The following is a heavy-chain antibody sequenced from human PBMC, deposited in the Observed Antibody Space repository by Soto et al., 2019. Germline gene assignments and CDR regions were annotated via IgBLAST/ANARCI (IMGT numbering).Heavy chain of an antibody. J-gene: IGHJ4*02. CDR2: ISDDGDKR. V-gene: IGHV3-30*18. CDR3: AKARVRIVGANSFDY. CDR1: VFTFSNYG. D-gene: IGHD1-26*01. Sequence: GGSLRLACVGSVFTFSNYGMHWFRQPPGKGLEWVALISDDGDKRYYADSVRGRLIISRDNSKDTLYLQMNSLGPDDTAVYFCAKARVRIVGANSFDYWGQGTPVTVSS.